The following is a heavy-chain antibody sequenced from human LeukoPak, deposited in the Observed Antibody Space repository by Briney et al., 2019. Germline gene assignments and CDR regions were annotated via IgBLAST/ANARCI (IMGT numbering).Heavy chain of an antibody. J-gene: IGHJ4*01. V-gene: IGHV3-74*01. CDR3: ARAVYYSNYLGY. CDR2: INSDGSST. Sequence: PGGSLRLSCAASGFTFSSYWMHWVRQAPGKGLVWVSRINSDGSSTNYADSVKGRFTISRDNAKNTLYLQMNSLRAEDTAMYYCARAVYYSNYLGYWSQGTLVTVSS. D-gene: IGHD3-10*01. CDR1: GFTFSSYW.